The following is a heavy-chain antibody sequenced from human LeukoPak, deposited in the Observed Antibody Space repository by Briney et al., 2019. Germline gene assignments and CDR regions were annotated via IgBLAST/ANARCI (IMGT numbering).Heavy chain of an antibody. CDR1: GFTFSSYW. CDR3: ARDGDYDYVWGSYRYPPFDY. CDR2: IKQDGSEK. D-gene: IGHD3-16*02. J-gene: IGHJ4*02. Sequence: QPGGSLRLSCAASGFTFSSYWMSWVRQAPGKGLEWVANIKQDGSEKYYVDSVKGRFTISRDNAKNSLYLQMNSLRAEDTAVYYCARDGDYDYVWGSYRYPPFDYWGQGTLVTVSP. V-gene: IGHV3-7*01.